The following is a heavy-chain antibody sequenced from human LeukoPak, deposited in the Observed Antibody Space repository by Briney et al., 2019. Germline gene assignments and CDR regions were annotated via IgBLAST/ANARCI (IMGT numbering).Heavy chain of an antibody. CDR3: ATHPEMATQYGAFDI. CDR1: GYTFTSYY. J-gene: IGHJ3*02. V-gene: IGHV1-46*01. D-gene: IGHD5-24*01. CDR2: INPSGSST. Sequence: ASVKVSCKASGYTFTSYYMHWVRQAPGQGLEWMGLINPSGSSTSYAQKFQGRLSLTRDMSTSTAYMELSSLRSEDTAVYYCATHPEMATQYGAFDIWGQGTMVTVSS.